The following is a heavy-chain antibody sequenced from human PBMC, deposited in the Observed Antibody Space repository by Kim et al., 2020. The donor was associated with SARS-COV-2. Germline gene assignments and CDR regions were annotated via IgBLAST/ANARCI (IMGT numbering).Heavy chain of an antibody. V-gene: IGHV4-30-2*01. D-gene: IGHD3-16*02. Sequence: SETLSLTCAVSGGSISSGGYSWSWIRQPPGKGLEWIGYIYHSGSTYYNPSLKSRVTISVDRSKNQFSLKLSSVTAADTAVYYCARVNLRVIRLEGAFDIWGQGTMVTVSS. CDR1: GGSISSGGYS. J-gene: IGHJ3*02. CDR3: ARVNLRVIRLEGAFDI. CDR2: IYHSGST.